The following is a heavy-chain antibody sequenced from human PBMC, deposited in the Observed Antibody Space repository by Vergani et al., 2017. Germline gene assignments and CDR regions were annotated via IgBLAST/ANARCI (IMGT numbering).Heavy chain of an antibody. D-gene: IGHD2-21*02. Sequence: EVQLVQSGAEVKKPGESLKISCQGSGYSFTNHWIDWVRQMPGKGLEWMGIIYPGDSDTRYSPSFQGQVTISVDKSISTAYLQWSSLKASDTATYYCARRGKGTAIYYFDYWGQGTLVTVSS. CDR2: IYPGDSDT. CDR3: ARRGKGTAIYYFDY. J-gene: IGHJ4*02. CDR1: GYSFTNHW. V-gene: IGHV5-51*01.